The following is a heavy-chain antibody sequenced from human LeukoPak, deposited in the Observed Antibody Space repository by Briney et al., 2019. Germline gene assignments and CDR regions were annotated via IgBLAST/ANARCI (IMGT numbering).Heavy chain of an antibody. CDR1: GYTFTSYG. CDR3: ARDKTSSGRRGNWFDP. J-gene: IGHJ5*02. V-gene: IGHV1-18*04. Sequence: ASVKVSCKASGYTFTSYGISWVRQAPGQGLEWMGWISAYNGNTNYAQKLQGRVTMTTDTSTSTAYMELRSLRSDDTAVYCCARDKTSSGRRGNWFDPWGQGTLATVSS. CDR2: ISAYNGNT. D-gene: IGHD6-19*01.